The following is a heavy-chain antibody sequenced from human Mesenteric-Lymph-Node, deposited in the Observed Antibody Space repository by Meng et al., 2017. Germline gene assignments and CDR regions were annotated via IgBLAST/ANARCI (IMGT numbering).Heavy chain of an antibody. J-gene: IGHJ5*02. CDR3: AREEGGPLDR. V-gene: IGHV4-4*01. Sequence: VQLPESGLVQVKPPGTLSLTCDVSGGVISNNNWWSWVRQPPGKGLEWIGEIHHSGSTSYNPSLKRRVTISVDRSKNQFSLKLTSVTAADTAVYFCAREEGGPLDRWGQGTLVTVSS. CDR1: GGVISNNNW. CDR2: IHHSGST.